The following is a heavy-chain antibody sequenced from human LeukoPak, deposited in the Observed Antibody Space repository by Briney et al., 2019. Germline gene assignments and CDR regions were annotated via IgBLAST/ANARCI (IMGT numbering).Heavy chain of an antibody. Sequence: SAKVSCKASEGTFSSYAISWVRQAPGQGLEGMGRIIPIFGTANYAQKFQGRVTITADKSTSTAYMELSSLRSEDTAVYYCARSYTYYYDSSGPFDYWGQGTLVTVSS. CDR2: IIPIFGTA. CDR1: EGTFSSYA. J-gene: IGHJ4*02. V-gene: IGHV1-69*06. D-gene: IGHD3-22*01. CDR3: ARSYTYYYDSSGPFDY.